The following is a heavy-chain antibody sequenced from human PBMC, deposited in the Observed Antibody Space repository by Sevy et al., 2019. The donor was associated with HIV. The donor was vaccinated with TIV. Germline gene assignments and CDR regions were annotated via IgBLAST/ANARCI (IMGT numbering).Heavy chain of an antibody. V-gene: IGHV1-2*02. Sequence: ASVKVSCKASGYTFTGYYVHWVRRAPGQGLEWMGWINPSSGGTNYGQTFHGRVTMTRDTSITTAYMELNSLRSDDTAVYYCARSVYGSGTYLNDYWGQGTLVTVSS. J-gene: IGHJ4*02. CDR2: INPSSGGT. D-gene: IGHD3-10*01. CDR1: GYTFTGYY. CDR3: ARSVYGSGTYLNDY.